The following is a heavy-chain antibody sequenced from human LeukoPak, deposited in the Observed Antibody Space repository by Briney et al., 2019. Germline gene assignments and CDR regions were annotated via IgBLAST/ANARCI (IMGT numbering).Heavy chain of an antibody. CDR2: IHSSGYT. CDR3: AKRQGPTSGSYVWFAP. V-gene: IGHV4-4*09. J-gene: IGHJ5*02. D-gene: IGHD1-26*01. Sequence: SETLFLTCTVSGGSISGSYWSWIRQPPGQGLEWIAYIHSSGYTNYNPSLKSRLTISVDTSKNQFSLKVTSVTAADTAMYYCAKRQGPTSGSYVWFAPWGQGTLVTVSS. CDR1: GGSISGSY.